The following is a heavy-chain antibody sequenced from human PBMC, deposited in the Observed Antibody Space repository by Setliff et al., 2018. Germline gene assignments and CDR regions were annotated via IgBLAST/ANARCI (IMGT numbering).Heavy chain of an antibody. V-gene: IGHV3-7*01. CDR1: GGSFSGYD. CDR3: ARDGGEY. J-gene: IGHJ4*02. Sequence: PSETLSLTCAVYGGSFSGYDWSWIRQAPGNGLEWVANIKQDGSEKYYVDSVKGRFTISRDNAKNSLHLQMNSLRAEDTAVYYCARDGGEYWGQGTLVTVSS. D-gene: IGHD3-16*01. CDR2: IKQDGSEK.